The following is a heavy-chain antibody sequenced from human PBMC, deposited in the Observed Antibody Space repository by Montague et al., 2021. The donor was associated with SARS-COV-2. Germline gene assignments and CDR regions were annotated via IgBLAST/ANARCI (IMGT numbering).Heavy chain of an antibody. CDR2: IRPDGTST. J-gene: IGHJ4*02. CDR1: GFTFRSYW. CDR3: VRPLWFGDSDYYFEA. V-gene: IGHV3-74*01. D-gene: IGHD3-10*01. Sequence: SLRLSCAASGFTFRSYWMHWVRQVPGRGPVWVSRIRPDGTSTHYXASVKGRFIISRDNAKNTLSLEMTNLGVDDTAIYYCVRPLWFGDSDYYFEAWGQGTLVSVSS.